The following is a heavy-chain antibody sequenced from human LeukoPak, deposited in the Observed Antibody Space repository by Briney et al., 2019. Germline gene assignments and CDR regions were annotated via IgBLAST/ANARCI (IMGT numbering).Heavy chain of an antibody. J-gene: IGHJ3*01. V-gene: IGHV4-34*01. CDR3: TRVRGGLARGAFDF. D-gene: IGHD3/OR15-3a*01. Sequence: SETLSLTCAVYGGSFSGYYWSWIRQPPGKGLEWIGEINHSGSTNYNPSLKSRVTISVDTSKKELSLRLTSVTAADTAVYYCTRVRGGLARGAFDFWGHGTMVTVSS. CDR2: INHSGST. CDR1: GGSFSGYY.